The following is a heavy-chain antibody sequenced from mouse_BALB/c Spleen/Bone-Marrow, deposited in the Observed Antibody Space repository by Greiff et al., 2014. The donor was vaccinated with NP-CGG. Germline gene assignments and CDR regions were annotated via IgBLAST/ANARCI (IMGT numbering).Heavy chain of an antibody. CDR3: ARLSTTDY. Sequence: EVQLQQSGAELVKPGASVKLSCTASGFNIKDTYMHWVKQRPEKGLEWIGSIDPANGDIKYDPKFKGKATITADNSSNTAYLHLSSLTSEDTSVYCCARLSTTDYWGQGTTLTVSS. CDR1: GFNIKDTY. J-gene: IGHJ2*01. V-gene: IGHV14-3*02. D-gene: IGHD2-4*01. CDR2: IDPANGDI.